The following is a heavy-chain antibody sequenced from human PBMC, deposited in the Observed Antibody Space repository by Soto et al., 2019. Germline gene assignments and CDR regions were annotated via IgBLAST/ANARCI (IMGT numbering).Heavy chain of an antibody. J-gene: IGHJ6*02. Sequence: ASVKVSCKASGYTFTSYYMHWVRQAPGQGLEWMGIINPSGGSTSYAQKFQGRVTMTRDTSTSTVYMELSSLRSEDTAVYYCARCRYPSTIAAAGSTRYYYYYGMDVFGQRTTVTVCS. CDR1: GYTFTSYY. V-gene: IGHV1-46*01. D-gene: IGHD6-13*01. CDR2: INPSGGST. CDR3: ARCRYPSTIAAAGSTRYYYYYGMDV.